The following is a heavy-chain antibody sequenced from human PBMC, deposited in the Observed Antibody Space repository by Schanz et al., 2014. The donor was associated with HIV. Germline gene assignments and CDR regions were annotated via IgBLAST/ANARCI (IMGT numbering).Heavy chain of an antibody. D-gene: IGHD3-22*01. CDR3: AGATSGFYPYFDS. V-gene: IGHV4-31*03. CDR1: GGSISSGGYY. CDR2: IYYSGST. J-gene: IGHJ4*02. Sequence: QVQLQESGPGLVKPSQTLSLTCTVSGGSISSGGYYWTWIRQHPGKGLEWIGYIYYSGSTYYNPSLKSRLTISVDMSKNQFSLKLSFVTAADPAVYYCAGATSGFYPYFDSWGQGTLVTVSS.